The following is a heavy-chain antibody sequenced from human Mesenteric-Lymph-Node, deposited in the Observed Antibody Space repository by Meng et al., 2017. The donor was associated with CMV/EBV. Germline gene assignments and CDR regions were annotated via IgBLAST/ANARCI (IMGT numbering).Heavy chain of an antibody. CDR2: LYRSGDT. D-gene: IGHD3-10*01. CDR1: GFTLSSKY. J-gene: IGHJ4*02. CDR3: ARITEGCVDY. V-gene: IGHV3-53*01. Sequence: LSLSCAVSGFTLSSKYMGWVRQAPGKGLEWVSILYRSGDTYYADSVKGRFTISRDNSRSTLSLQMNTLRADDTALYYCARITEGCVDYWGQGTLVTVSS.